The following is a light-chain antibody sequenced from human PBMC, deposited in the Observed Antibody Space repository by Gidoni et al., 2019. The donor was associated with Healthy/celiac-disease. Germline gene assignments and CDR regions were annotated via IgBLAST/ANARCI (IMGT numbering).Light chain of an antibody. V-gene: IGKV1-39*01. J-gene: IGKJ1*01. Sequence: DIQMTQSPSSLSASVGDRVTITCRASQSISSSLNGYQQKPGKAPKLLIYASSSLQSGVPSRFSGSGSGTDFTLTISSLQPEDFSTYYCQQSYSTPSWTFGQGTKVEIK. CDR3: QQSYSTPSWT. CDR2: ASS. CDR1: QSISSS.